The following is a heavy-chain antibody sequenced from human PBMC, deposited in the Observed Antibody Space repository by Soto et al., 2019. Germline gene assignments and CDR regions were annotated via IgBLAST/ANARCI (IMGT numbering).Heavy chain of an antibody. CDR2: ISSDENNK. Sequence: GGSLRLSCAASRFAFSSYAMHWVRQAPGKGLEWVAFISSDENNKDYADSVKGRFTISRDTSRNTLFLQVDSLRAEDTAMYYCARVNRYSTRLSAFANWGQGTMVTVSS. D-gene: IGHD6-13*01. CDR1: RFAFSSYA. J-gene: IGHJ3*02. CDR3: ARVNRYSTRLSAFAN. V-gene: IGHV3-30-3*01.